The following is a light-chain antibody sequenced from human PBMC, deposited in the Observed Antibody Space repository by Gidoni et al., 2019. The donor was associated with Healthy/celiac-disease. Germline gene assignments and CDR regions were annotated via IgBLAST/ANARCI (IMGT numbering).Light chain of an antibody. Sequence: EIVLTQSPGTLSLSPGERATLPCRASQSVSSSYLAWYQQKPGQAPRLLIYGASSRATGIPDRFSGSGSGTDFTLTISRLEPEDFAVYYCQQYGSSPTFXQXTKVEIK. CDR3: QQYGSSPT. CDR1: QSVSSSY. CDR2: GAS. J-gene: IGKJ1*01. V-gene: IGKV3-20*01.